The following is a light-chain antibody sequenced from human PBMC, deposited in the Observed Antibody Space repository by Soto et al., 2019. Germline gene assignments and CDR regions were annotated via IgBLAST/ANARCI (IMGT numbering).Light chain of an antibody. J-gene: IGLJ2*01. CDR3: SAYTSISTLV. CDR2: EVR. Sequence: QSALTQPASVSGSPGQSITISCSGTRRDVGAYNLVSWYQQPPGKAPQLLIYEVRNRPSGISSRFSGSRSGNTASLTISRLLPEDEADYYCSAYTSISTLVFGGGTKLTVL. CDR1: RRDVGAYNL. V-gene: IGLV2-14*01.